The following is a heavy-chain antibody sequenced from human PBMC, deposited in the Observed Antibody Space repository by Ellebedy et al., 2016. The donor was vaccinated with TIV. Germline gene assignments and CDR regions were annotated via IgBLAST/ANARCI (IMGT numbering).Heavy chain of an antibody. Sequence: GESLKISCAASGFTFNSYSMNWVRQSPGKGLEWVSYISISNNIYYADSVKGRFTISRDNAKNSLYLQMNSLRDEDTAVYYCARDGAAYCGGDCTSPFDYWGQGTLVTVSS. J-gene: IGHJ4*02. V-gene: IGHV3-48*02. D-gene: IGHD2-21*02. CDR1: GFTFNSYS. CDR2: ISISNNI. CDR3: ARDGAAYCGGDCTSPFDY.